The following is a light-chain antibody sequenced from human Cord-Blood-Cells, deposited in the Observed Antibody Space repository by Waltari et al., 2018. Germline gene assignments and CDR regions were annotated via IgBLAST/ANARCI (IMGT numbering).Light chain of an antibody. CDR2: EGS. V-gene: IGLV2-23*01. J-gene: IGLJ3*02. CDR3: CSYAGSSTWV. CDR1: SSDVGSYNL. Sequence: QSALTQPASVSVSPGQSITISCTGTSSDVGSYNLVSWYQQYPGKAPKRMIYEGSKRPSGVSNRFSGSKSGTTASLTISGLQAEDEADYYCCSYAGSSTWVFGGGTKLTVL.